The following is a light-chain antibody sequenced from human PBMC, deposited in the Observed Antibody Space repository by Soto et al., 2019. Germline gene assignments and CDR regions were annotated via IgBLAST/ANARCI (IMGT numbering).Light chain of an antibody. CDR3: QQYYTTPLT. CDR2: WAS. J-gene: IGKJ4*01. V-gene: IGKV4-1*01. CDR1: QSVLYSSNNKNY. Sequence: DIVMTQSPDSLAVSLGERATINCKSSQSVLYSSNNKNYLAWYQQKPGQPPKLLIYWASTRESGVPDRFSGSGSGTDFTLTISSLQTDYVAVYYCQQYYTTPLTFGGGTKVEIK.